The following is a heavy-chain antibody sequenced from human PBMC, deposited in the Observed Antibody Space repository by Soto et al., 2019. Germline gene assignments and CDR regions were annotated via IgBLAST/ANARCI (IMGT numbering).Heavy chain of an antibody. CDR3: ARRSYYGSAARGFDP. Sequence: QLHLQESGPGLVKPSETLSLTCTVSGRSISSTNYDWGWIRQPPGKGLEWIGTMYNSGSTYYNPYLKRRVTISLDMSKKQFSLRLNCVTSADTAVYYGARRSYYGSAARGFDPWGQGTLVTVSS. V-gene: IGHV4-39*01. D-gene: IGHD3-10*01. CDR2: MYNSGST. J-gene: IGHJ5*02. CDR1: GRSISSTNYD.